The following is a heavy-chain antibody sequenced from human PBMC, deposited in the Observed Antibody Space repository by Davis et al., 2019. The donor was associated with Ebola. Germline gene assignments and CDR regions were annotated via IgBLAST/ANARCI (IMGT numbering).Heavy chain of an antibody. CDR1: GFSFSTYV. CDR3: TRDTRSSGWYGDFDS. J-gene: IGHJ4*02. CDR2: ISSSGTTM. D-gene: IGHD6-19*01. V-gene: IGHV3-48*02. Sequence: GESLKISCAASGFSFSTYVMTWVRQAPGKGLEWVSYISSSGTTMYYADSVKGRFTISRDHAKSSLYLQMNSLRDEDTAVYYCTRDTRSSGWYGDFDSWGQGTLVTVSS.